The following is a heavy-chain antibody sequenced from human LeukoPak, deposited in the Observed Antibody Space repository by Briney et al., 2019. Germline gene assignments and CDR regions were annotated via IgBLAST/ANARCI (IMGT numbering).Heavy chain of an antibody. CDR3: ARRIVGATYGMDV. D-gene: IGHD1-26*01. CDR1: GYSFTSYW. CDR2: IYPGDSDT. Sequence: GESLKISCKGSGYSFTSYWIGWVRQMPGKGLEWMGIIYPGDSDTRYNPSFQGQVTISADKPISTAYLQWSSLKASDTAMYYCARRIVGATYGMDVWGQGTTVTVSS. V-gene: IGHV5-51*01. J-gene: IGHJ6*02.